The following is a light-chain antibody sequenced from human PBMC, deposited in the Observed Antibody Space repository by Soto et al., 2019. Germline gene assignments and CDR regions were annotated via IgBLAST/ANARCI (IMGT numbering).Light chain of an antibody. CDR2: SNN. Sequence: QSVLTQPPSVSGAPGQRITISCTGSSSNIGAGYDVHWYQHLPGTAPKLLIYSNNLRPSGVPDRFSGSKSGTSASLAISGLRSEDEADYYCAAWDGGLSAVVFGGGTKVTVL. CDR3: AAWDGGLSAVV. CDR1: SSNIGAGYD. J-gene: IGLJ2*01. V-gene: IGLV1-40*01.